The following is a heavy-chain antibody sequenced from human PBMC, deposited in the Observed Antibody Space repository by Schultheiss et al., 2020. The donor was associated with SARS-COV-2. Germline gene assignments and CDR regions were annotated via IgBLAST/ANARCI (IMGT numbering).Heavy chain of an antibody. Sequence: GESLKISCAASRFTFSNYGMHWVRQAPGKGLQWVAVIFSDGNTKYYADSVNGRFTISRDNSKNTLYLQMDSLRAEDTALYYCARDFFEWFGTAGYWGQGTLVTVSS. J-gene: IGHJ4*01. V-gene: IGHV3-33*08. CDR1: RFTFSNYG. CDR3: ARDFFEWFGTAGY. D-gene: IGHD3-3*01. CDR2: IFSDGNTK.